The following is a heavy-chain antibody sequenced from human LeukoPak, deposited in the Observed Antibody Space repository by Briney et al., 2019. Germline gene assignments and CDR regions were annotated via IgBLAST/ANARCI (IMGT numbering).Heavy chain of an antibody. D-gene: IGHD6-13*01. Sequence: KPGESLKISCKHSEYSFPNYCIGWVRQMPGKGLEWMGIIYPDDSDTIYSPSFQGQVTISADRSISTAYLQWSSLKASDTAMYYCAIGRGGQQLGDYWGQGTLVTVSS. CDR1: EYSFPNYC. J-gene: IGHJ4*02. CDR2: IYPDDSDT. CDR3: AIGRGGQQLGDY. V-gene: IGHV5-51*03.